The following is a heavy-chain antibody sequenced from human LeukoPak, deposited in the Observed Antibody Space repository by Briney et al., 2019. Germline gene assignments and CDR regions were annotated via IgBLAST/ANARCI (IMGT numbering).Heavy chain of an antibody. J-gene: IGHJ4*02. Sequence: GGSLRLSCAASGFTFRSYEMNWVRQAPGQGLEWVSYISGSGSTIYYADSVQGRFTISRDNAKNSLYLQMNSLRAEDTAVYYCARVTRRRDAYNYGDYWGQGRLVTVSS. CDR2: ISGSGSTI. V-gene: IGHV3-48*03. CDR1: GFTFRSYE. CDR3: ARVTRRRDAYNYGDY. D-gene: IGHD5-24*01.